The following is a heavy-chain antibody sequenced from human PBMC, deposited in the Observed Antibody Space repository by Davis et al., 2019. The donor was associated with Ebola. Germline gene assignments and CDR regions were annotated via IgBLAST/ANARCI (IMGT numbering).Heavy chain of an antibody. V-gene: IGHV1-46*01. J-gene: IGHJ6*04. CDR1: GYTFTSYY. CDR2: INPSGGST. CDR3: GRAYSSSYGMDV. Sequence: ASVKVSCKASGYTFTSYYMHWVRQAPGQGLEWMGIINPSGGSTSYAQKFQGRVTITRDTSASTAYMELSSLRSEDTAVYYCGRAYSSSYGMDVWGKGTTVTVSS. D-gene: IGHD6-13*01.